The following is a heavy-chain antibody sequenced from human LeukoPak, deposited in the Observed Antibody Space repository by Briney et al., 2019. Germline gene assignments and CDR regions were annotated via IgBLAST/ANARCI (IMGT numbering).Heavy chain of an antibody. CDR3: AELGITMIGGV. Sequence: GGSLRLSCAASGVIFSNYWMHWVRQAPGKGLVWVSRINRDGSSTSYADSVKGRFTISRDNAKNTLYLQMNSLGAEDTAVYYCAELGITMIGGVWGKGTTVTISS. V-gene: IGHV3-74*01. J-gene: IGHJ6*04. CDR2: INRDGSST. CDR1: GVIFSNYW. D-gene: IGHD3-10*02.